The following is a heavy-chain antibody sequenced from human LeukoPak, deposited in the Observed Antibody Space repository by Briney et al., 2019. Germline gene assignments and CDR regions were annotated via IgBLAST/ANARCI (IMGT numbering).Heavy chain of an antibody. J-gene: IGHJ4*02. CDR3: ARSDYYDSSGYYLSFDC. CDR1: GYTFTSYG. Sequence: GASVKVSCKASGYTFTSYGISWVRQAPGQGLEWMGWISAYNGNTNYAQKLQGRVTMTTDTSTSTAYMELRSLRSDDTAVYYCARSDYYDSSGYYLSFDCWGQGTLVTVSS. CDR2: ISAYNGNT. D-gene: IGHD3-22*01. V-gene: IGHV1-18*01.